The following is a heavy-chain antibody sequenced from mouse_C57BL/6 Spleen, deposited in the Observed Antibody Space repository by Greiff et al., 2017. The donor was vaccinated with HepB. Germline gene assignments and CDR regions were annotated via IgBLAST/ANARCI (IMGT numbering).Heavy chain of an antibody. V-gene: IGHV1-52*01. CDR1: GYTFTSYW. CDR2: IDPSDSET. D-gene: IGHD1-1*01. Sequence: QVQLQQPGAELVRPGSSVKLSCKASGYTFTSYWMHWVKQRPIQGLEWIGNIDPSDSETHYNQKFKDKATLTVDKSSSTAYMQLSSLTSEDSAVYCCARPNYYGSSSYFDYWGQGTTLTVSS. J-gene: IGHJ2*01. CDR3: ARPNYYGSSSYFDY.